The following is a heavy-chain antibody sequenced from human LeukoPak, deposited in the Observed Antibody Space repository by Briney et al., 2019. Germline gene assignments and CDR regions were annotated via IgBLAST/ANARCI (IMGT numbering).Heavy chain of an antibody. D-gene: IGHD3-22*01. V-gene: IGHV4-59*01. CDR1: GGSISSYY. CDR2: IYYSGST. Sequence: SETLSLTCTVSGGSISSYYWSWIRQPPGKGLEWIGYIYYSGSTNYNPSLKSRVTISVDTSKNQFSLKLSSVTAADTAVYYCARHAYYYVSSGSRDLWFDPWGQGTLVTVSS. J-gene: IGHJ5*02. CDR3: ARHAYYYVSSGSRDLWFDP.